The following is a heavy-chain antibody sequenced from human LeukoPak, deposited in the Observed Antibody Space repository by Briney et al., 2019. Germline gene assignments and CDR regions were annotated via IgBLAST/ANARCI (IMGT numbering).Heavy chain of an antibody. CDR1: GGSISSGGYY. V-gene: IGHV4-31*03. CDR3: ARVEIVGLYYFDY. J-gene: IGHJ4*02. Sequence: SQTLSLTCTVSGGSISSGGYYWSWIRQHPGKGLEWIGYIYYSGSTYYNPSLKSRVTISVDTSKNQFSLKLSSVTAADTAVYYCARVEIVGLYYFDYWGQGTLVTVS. CDR2: IYYSGST. D-gene: IGHD5-12*01.